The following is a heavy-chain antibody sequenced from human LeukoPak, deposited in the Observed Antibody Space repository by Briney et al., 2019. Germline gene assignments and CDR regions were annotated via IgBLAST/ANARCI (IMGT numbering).Heavy chain of an antibody. D-gene: IGHD6-19*01. J-gene: IGHJ6*03. CDR3: ARCEYSSGWDYYYYMDV. V-gene: IGHV1-69*13. CDR2: IIPIFGTA. CDR1: GGTFSSYA. Sequence: ASVKVSCKASGGTFSSYAISWVRQAPGQGLEWMGGIIPIFGTANYAQKFQGRVTITADESTSTAYMELSSLRSEDTAVYYCARCEYSSGWDYYYYMDVWGKGTTVTISS.